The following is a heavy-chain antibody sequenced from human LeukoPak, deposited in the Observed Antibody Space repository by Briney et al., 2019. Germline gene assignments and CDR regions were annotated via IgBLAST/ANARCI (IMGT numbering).Heavy chain of an antibody. CDR1: GYTLTELS. J-gene: IGHJ4*02. Sequence: ASVKVSCKVSGYTLTELSMHWVRQAPGIGLEWMGGFDPEDGETIYAQKFQGRVTMTEDTSTDTAYMELSSLRSEDTAVYYCATGGSGISAYDYVWGSYRFWGQGTLVTVSS. D-gene: IGHD3-16*02. CDR2: FDPEDGET. V-gene: IGHV1-24*01. CDR3: ATGGSGISAYDYVWGSYRF.